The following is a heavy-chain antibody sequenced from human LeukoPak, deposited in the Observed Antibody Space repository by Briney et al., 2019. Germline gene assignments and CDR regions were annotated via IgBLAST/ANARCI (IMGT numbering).Heavy chain of an antibody. Sequence: GGSLRLSCAASGFTFSSYDMHWVRQATGKGLEWVSAIGTAGDTYYPGSVKGRFTISREYAKNSLYLQMNSLRAGDTAVYYCARGLKGGSYLPGMADWYFDLWGRGTLVTVSS. D-gene: IGHD1-26*01. V-gene: IGHV3-13*04. CDR2: IGTAGDT. CDR1: GFTFSSYD. J-gene: IGHJ2*01. CDR3: ARGLKGGSYLPGMADWYFDL.